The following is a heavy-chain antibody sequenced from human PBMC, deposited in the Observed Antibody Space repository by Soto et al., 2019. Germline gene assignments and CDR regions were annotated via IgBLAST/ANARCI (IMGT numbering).Heavy chain of an antibody. CDR1: GFTFTDYW. D-gene: IGHD3-10*02. V-gene: IGHV3-7*03. Sequence: RLSSAASGFTFTDYWMSWVRQAPGKELEWVANIRQDESEKNYVDSVKGRFTISRDNAKNSLYLQMNSLRDEDTAVYYCARDKFIGSYYIRGVTYIFDSWGQGTQVTVSS. CDR3: ARDKFIGSYYIRGVTYIFDS. J-gene: IGHJ4*02. CDR2: IRQDESEK.